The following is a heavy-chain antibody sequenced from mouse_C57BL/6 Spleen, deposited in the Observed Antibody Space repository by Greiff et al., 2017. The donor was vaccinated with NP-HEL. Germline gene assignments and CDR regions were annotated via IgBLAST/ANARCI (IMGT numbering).Heavy chain of an antibody. Sequence: EVQLQQSGPELVKPGASVKIPCKASGYTFTDYNMDWVKQSHGKSLEWIGDINPNNGGTIYNQKFKGKATLTVDKSSSTAYMELRSLTSEDTTVDYCARGDGYYDYFYGWGQGTTLTVSS. CDR1: GYTFTDYN. V-gene: IGHV1-18*01. D-gene: IGHD2-3*01. CDR3: ARGDGYYDYFYG. CDR2: INPNNGGT. J-gene: IGHJ2*01.